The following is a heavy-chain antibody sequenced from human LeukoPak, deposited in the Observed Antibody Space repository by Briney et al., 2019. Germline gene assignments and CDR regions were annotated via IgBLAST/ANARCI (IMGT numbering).Heavy chain of an antibody. CDR3: AKDNYYDSSGYPTDY. V-gene: IGHV3-30*18. Sequence: GRSLRLSCAASGFTFSNYGMHWVRQAPGKGLEWVTVISFDGSNQYYADSVKGRFAISRDNSKNTLYLQMNSLRDEDTAVYYCAKDNYYDSSGYPTDYWGQGTLVTVSS. CDR2: ISFDGSNQ. J-gene: IGHJ4*02. CDR1: GFTFSNYG. D-gene: IGHD3-22*01.